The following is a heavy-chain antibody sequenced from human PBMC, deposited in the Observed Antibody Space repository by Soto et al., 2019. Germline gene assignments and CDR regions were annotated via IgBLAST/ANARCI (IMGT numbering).Heavy chain of an antibody. CDR2: SSATGAGT. J-gene: IGHJ4*02. CDR3: AKDRREGGNYGFYSDF. D-gene: IGHD1-7*01. V-gene: IGHV3-23*01. CDR1: GFTFSSYG. Sequence: GGSLRLSCAASGFTFSSYGMTWVRQAPGKGLEWVSFSSATGAGTYYADSVKGRFTISRDNSKNTLYLQMTRLRADDTAVYYCAKDRREGGNYGFYSDFWGQGAMATVYS.